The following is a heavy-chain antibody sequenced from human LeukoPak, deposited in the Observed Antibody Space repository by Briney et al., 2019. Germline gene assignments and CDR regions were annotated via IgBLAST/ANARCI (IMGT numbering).Heavy chain of an antibody. D-gene: IGHD3-10*01. CDR1: GGSISSGGYS. Sequence: SETLSLTCAVSGGSISSGGYSWSWIRQPPGKGLEWIGYIYHSGSTYYNPSLKSRVTISVDRSKNQSSLKLSSVTAADTAVYYCARAGSNGFDYWGQGTLVTVSS. V-gene: IGHV4-30-2*01. CDR3: ARAGSNGFDY. J-gene: IGHJ4*02. CDR2: IYHSGST.